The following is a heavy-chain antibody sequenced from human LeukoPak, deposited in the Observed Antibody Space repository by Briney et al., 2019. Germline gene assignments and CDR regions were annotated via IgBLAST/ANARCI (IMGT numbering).Heavy chain of an antibody. Sequence: SGESLKISCKGSGFSFTSYWIGWVRPLPGKGLEWMGIIYPGDSDTRYSPSFQGQVTISADKSISTAYLQWSSLKASDTAMYYCARHEWFGELLYDYWGQGTLVTVSS. CDR3: ARHEWFGELLYDY. CDR2: IYPGDSDT. V-gene: IGHV5-51*01. D-gene: IGHD3-10*01. J-gene: IGHJ4*02. CDR1: GFSFTSYW.